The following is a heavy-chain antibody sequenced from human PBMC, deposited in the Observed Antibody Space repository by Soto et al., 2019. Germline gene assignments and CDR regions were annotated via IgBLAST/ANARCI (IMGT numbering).Heavy chain of an antibody. CDR3: AKDRRAGGNSAFYFDF. CDR1: GFKFSNYA. Sequence: EVQMLASGGGLGQPGGSLRLSCAASGFKFSNYAMSWVRQAPGKGLEWVSLISATGGGTYYADSVEGRFTISRDNSHNTLYLQVHSLTAEDTAVYYCAKDRRAGGNSAFYFDFWGQGAQVTVSS. V-gene: IGHV3-23*01. J-gene: IGHJ4*02. D-gene: IGHD3-16*01. CDR2: ISATGGGT.